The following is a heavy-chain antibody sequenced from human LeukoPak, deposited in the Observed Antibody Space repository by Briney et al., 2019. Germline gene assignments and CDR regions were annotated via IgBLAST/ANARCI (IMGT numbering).Heavy chain of an antibody. J-gene: IGHJ5*02. D-gene: IGHD3-3*01. CDR1: GGSISSSSYY. V-gene: IGHV4-39*07. CDR2: IYYSGST. CDR3: ARDRYYDFWSGYGVGWFDP. Sequence: ASETLSLTCTVSGGSISSSSYYWGWIRQPPGKGLEWIGSIYYSGSTYYNPSLKSRVTISVDTSKNQFSLKLSPVTAADTAVYYCARDRYYDFWSGYGVGWFDPWGQGTLVTVSS.